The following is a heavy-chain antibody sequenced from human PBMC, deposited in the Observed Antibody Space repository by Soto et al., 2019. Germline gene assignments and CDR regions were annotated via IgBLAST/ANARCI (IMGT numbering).Heavy chain of an antibody. CDR2: VFSSVSA. D-gene: IGHD2-21*02. CDR3: AGDGMTTGDT. CDR1: GVSVRSYT. V-gene: IGHV4-4*07. J-gene: IGHJ4*02. Sequence: PSETLSLTCIVSGVSVRSYTWSWVRQPANKGLEWIGRVFSSVSATYNPSLKSRVSISMDTPENRISLKLDSVTAADAGAYFCAGDGMTTGDTWGPGTLVTVSS.